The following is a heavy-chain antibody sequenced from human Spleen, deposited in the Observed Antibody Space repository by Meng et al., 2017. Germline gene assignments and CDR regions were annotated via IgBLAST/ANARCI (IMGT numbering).Heavy chain of an antibody. CDR3: ARAPVPAARGHNFFDP. J-gene: IGHJ5*02. V-gene: IGHV4-34*02. D-gene: IGHD2-2*01. Sequence: QGQLLEGGAGLLKPSATLFPPSAVYVGPLSGYYWSWIRQPPGKGLEWIGEINHRGSTNFNPSLESRVTFSIDTSRNQFSLRLKYVTAADTAVYYCARAPVPAARGHNFFDPWGQGTLVTVSS. CDR1: VGPLSGYY. CDR2: INHRGST.